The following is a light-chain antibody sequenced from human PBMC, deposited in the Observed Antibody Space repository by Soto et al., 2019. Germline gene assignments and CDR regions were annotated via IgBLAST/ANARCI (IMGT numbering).Light chain of an antibody. CDR1: QSISTN. J-gene: IGKJ2*03. CDR2: GAS. V-gene: IGKV1-39*01. Sequence: DIQMTQSPSSLSASVGDRVTITCRASQSISTNWSWYQKKPGKAPKLLISGASSLQRGVSSRFSGSGSGTDFSLTISSLEPEDFAIYFCQQSYITLYSFGQGTNLEIK. CDR3: QQSYITLYS.